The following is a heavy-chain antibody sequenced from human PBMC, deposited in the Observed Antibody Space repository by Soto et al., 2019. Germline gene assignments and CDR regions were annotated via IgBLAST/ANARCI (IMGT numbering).Heavy chain of an antibody. V-gene: IGHV4-59*08. CDR3: AISRGSGYDTMLFDY. J-gene: IGHJ4*02. CDR1: GGSISSYY. CDR2: IYYSGST. D-gene: IGHD5-12*01. Sequence: SETLSLTCTVSGGSISSYYWSWIRQPPGKGLEWIGYIYYSGSTNYNPSLKSRVTISVDTSKNQFSLKLSSVTAADTAVYYCAISRGSGYDTMLFDYWGQGTLVTVSS.